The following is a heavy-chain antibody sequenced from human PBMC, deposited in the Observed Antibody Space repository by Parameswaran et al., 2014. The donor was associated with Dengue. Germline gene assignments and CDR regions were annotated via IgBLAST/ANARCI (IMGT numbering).Heavy chain of an antibody. CDR2: ISTSSSTT. CDR3: ARDQQLVPPYYYYGLDV. Sequence: VRQAPGKGLEWVAYISTSSSTTYYADSVKGLFTISRDNAKNSLYLQMNSLRAEDTAVYYCARDQQLVPPYYYYGLDVWGQGTTVTVSS. V-gene: IGHV3-48*01. D-gene: IGHD6-13*01. J-gene: IGHJ6*02.